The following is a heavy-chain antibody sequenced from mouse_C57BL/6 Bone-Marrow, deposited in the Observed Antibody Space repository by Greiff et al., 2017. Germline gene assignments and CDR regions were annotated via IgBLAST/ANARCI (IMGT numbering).Heavy chain of an antibody. D-gene: IGHD1-1*01. CDR1: GYTFTEYT. CDR3: ARHGHYYYGSSYYFDY. CDR2: FYPGSGSI. J-gene: IGHJ2*01. Sequence: QVQLKESGAELVKPGASVKLSCKASGYTFTEYTIHWVKQRSGQGLEWIGWFYPGSGSIKYNEKFKDKATLTADKSSSTVYMGLSRLTSEDSAVYFCARHGHYYYGSSYYFDYWGQGTTLTVSS. V-gene: IGHV1-62-2*01.